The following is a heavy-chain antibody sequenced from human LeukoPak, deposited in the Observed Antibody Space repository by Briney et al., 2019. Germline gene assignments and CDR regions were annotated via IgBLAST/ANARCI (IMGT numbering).Heavy chain of an antibody. D-gene: IGHD3-3*01. CDR1: GGSFSGYY. J-gene: IGHJ4*02. CDR2: INHNGST. CDR3: ARGSDFWSGYYRYYFDY. V-gene: IGHV4-34*01. Sequence: PSETLSLTCAVYGGSFSGYYWSWIRQPPGKGLEWIGGINHNGSTNYNPSLKSRVTISVDTSKNQFSLKLSSVTAADTAVYYCARGSDFWSGYYRYYFDYWGQGTLVTVSS.